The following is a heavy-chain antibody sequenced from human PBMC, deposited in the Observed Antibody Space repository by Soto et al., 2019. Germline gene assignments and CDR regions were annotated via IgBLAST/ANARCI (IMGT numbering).Heavy chain of an antibody. CDR2: IYWDDDK. CDR1: GFSLSTSGVG. CDR3: AHTTYYYDSSGHGRDYFDY. J-gene: IGHJ4*02. Sequence: QITLKESGTTLVKPTQTLTLTCTFSGFSLSTSGVGVGWIRQPPGKALEWLALIYWDDDKRYSPSLKSRLTITKDTSKNQVVLTMTNMDPVDTATYYCAHTTYYYDSSGHGRDYFDYWGQGTLVTVSS. V-gene: IGHV2-5*02. D-gene: IGHD3-22*01.